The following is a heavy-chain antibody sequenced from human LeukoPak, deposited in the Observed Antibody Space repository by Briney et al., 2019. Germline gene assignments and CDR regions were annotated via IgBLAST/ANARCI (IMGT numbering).Heavy chain of an antibody. J-gene: IGHJ4*02. V-gene: IGHV3-21*01. CDR2: ISSSSSYI. CDR1: GFTFSSYS. CDR3: ARGGVTGVGY. D-gene: IGHD5-18*01. Sequence: KTGGSLRLSCAASGFTFSSYSMNWVRQAPGKGLEWVSSISSSSSYIYYADSVKGRFTISRDSAKNSLYLQMNSLRAEDTAVYYCARGGVTGVGYWGQGTLVTVSS.